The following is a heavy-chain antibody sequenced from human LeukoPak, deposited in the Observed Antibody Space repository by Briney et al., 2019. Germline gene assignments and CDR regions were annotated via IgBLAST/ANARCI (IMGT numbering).Heavy chain of an antibody. D-gene: IGHD3-10*01. CDR1: GFTFSSYA. J-gene: IGHJ4*02. CDR3: AKDQAMVRGVIITYFDY. V-gene: IGHV3-23*01. Sequence: GGSLRLSCAASGFTFSSYAMSWVRQAPGKGLEWVSAISGSGGSTFYADSVKGRFTISRDNSKNTLYLQMNSLRAEDTAVYYCAKDQAMVRGVIITYFDYWGQGTLVTVSS. CDR2: ISGSGGST.